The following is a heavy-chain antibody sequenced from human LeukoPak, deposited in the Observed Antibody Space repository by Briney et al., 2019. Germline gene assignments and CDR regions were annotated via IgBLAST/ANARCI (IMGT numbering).Heavy chain of an antibody. CDR2: IYYSGST. CDR3: ARHLYGSGSFGFDP. CDR1: GGSISSSSYY. J-gene: IGHJ5*02. V-gene: IGHV4-39*01. D-gene: IGHD3-10*01. Sequence: SETLSLTCTVSGGSISSSSYYWGWIRQPPGKGLEWIGSIYYSGSTYYNPSLKSRVTISVDTSKNQFSLKLSSVTAADTAVYYCARHLYGSGSFGFDPWGQGTLVTVSS.